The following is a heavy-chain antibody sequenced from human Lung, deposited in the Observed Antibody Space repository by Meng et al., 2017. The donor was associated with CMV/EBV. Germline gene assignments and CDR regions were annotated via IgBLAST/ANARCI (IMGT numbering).Heavy chain of an antibody. J-gene: IGHJ4*02. CDR2: IIPMFGTV. V-gene: IGHV1-69*01. CDR3: ARGSAVGAMGCDY. D-gene: IGHD1-26*01. CDR1: GGSFSSYT. Sequence: KASGGSFSSYTFSWVRQAPGQGLEWMGEIIPMFGTVNSAQKFQGRVTITADESTTTAYMDLSSLRSDDTALYFCARGSAVGAMGCDYWGQGTLVTVS.